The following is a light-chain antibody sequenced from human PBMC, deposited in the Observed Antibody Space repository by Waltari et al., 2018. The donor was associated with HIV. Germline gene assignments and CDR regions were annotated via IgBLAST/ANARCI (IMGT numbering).Light chain of an antibody. CDR3: QSYDNSLGVV. CDR2: GST. Sequence: QSVLTHPPSVSGAPGQRVTISCTGGSSNIGAPYDVHWYQTFPGTAPKLLIYGSTNRPSGVPDRFSGSKSGTSASLAITGLQAEDEADYYCQSYDNSLGVVFGGGTKLTVL. CDR1: SSNIGAPYD. V-gene: IGLV1-40*01. J-gene: IGLJ2*01.